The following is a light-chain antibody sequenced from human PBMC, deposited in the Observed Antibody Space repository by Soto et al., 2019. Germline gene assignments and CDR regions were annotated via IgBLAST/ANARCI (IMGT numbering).Light chain of an antibody. Sequence: SVLTQSPGTLSLSPGERATLSCRASQSLSSSYLVWYQQKPGQAPRLLIYGASSRATGIPDRFSGSGSGTDFTLTISRLEPEDFAVYYCQHYGNTPPSVSFGPGAKADI. J-gene: IGKJ3*01. CDR1: QSLSSSY. V-gene: IGKV3-20*01. CDR2: GAS. CDR3: QHYGNTPPSVS.